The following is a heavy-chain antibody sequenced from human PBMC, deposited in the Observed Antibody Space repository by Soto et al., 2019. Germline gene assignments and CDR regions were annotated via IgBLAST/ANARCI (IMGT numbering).Heavy chain of an antibody. CDR2: INAGNGNT. D-gene: IGHD2-2*01. Sequence: ASVKVSCKASGYTFTSYAMHWVRQAPGQRLEWMGWINAGNGNTKYSQKFQGRVTITRDTSASTAYMELSSLRSEDTAVYYCARGPIVVVKAAHQGYKWFDPWGQGTLVTVSS. CDR1: GYTFTSYA. V-gene: IGHV1-3*01. J-gene: IGHJ5*02. CDR3: ARGPIVVVKAAHQGYKWFDP.